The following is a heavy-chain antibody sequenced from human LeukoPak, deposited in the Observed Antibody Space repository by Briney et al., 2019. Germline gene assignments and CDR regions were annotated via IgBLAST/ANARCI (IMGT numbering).Heavy chain of an antibody. CDR1: GFTFSSYG. CDR2: IWHDGSKK. CDR3: AKDRGPYDSSGYYAFDQ. Sequence: RGSLRLSCAASGFTFSSYGMHWVRQAPGKGLEWVAVIWHDGSKKNYADSVKGRSTISRDNSKNTLNLQMNSLRTEDTAVYYCAKDRGPYDSSGYYAFDQWGQGTLVTVSS. J-gene: IGHJ4*02. D-gene: IGHD3-22*01. V-gene: IGHV3-33*06.